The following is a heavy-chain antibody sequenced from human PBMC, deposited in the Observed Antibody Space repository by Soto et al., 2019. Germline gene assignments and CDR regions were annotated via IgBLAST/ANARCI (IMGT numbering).Heavy chain of an antibody. D-gene: IGHD3-22*01. Sequence: SETLSLTCTVSGGSISSYYWSWIRQPAGKGLEWIGRIYTSGSTNYNPSLKSRVTMSVDTSKNQFSLKLSSVTAADTAVYYCARGYYESSDYFVGSPIVDYWGQGSLVT. CDR1: GGSISSYY. CDR2: IYTSGST. CDR3: ARGYYESSDYFVGSPIVDY. V-gene: IGHV4-4*07. J-gene: IGHJ4*02.